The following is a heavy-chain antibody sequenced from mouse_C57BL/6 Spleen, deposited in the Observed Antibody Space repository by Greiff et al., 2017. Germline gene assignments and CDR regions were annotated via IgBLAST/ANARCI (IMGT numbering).Heavy chain of an antibody. CDR2: INPGSGGT. J-gene: IGHJ3*01. CDR1: GYAFTNYL. D-gene: IGHD3-2*02. V-gene: IGHV1-54*01. Sequence: VQLQQSGAELVRPGTSVKVSCKASGYAFTNYLIEWVKQRPGQGLEWIGVINPGSGGTNYNEKFKGKATLTADKSSSTAYMQLSSLTSEDSAVYFCARGDSSGYEGFAYWAQGTLVTVSA. CDR3: ARGDSSGYEGFAY.